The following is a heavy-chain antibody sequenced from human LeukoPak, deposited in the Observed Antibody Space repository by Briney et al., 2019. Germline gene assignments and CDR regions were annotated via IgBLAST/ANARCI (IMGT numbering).Heavy chain of an antibody. V-gene: IGHV3-23*01. J-gene: IGHJ3*02. CDR3: AKASYSYGNDAFDI. CDR1: GFTFSNFA. D-gene: IGHD3-16*02. Sequence: GGSLRLSCAASGFTFSNFAMAWVRQVPEKGLEWVSFIRGGGAGAHYADSVRGRFTISRDNSKNTLYLEMNSLRADDTAVCYSAKASYSYGNDAFDIWGQGTKVTVSS. CDR2: IRGGGAGA.